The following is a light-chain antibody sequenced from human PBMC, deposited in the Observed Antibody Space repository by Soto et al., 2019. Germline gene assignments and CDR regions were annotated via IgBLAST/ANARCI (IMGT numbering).Light chain of an antibody. V-gene: IGLV1-44*01. CDR2: TNS. CDR3: ATCDDSLNGRV. CDR1: SSNIGSNT. J-gene: IGLJ1*01. Sequence: QSVLTQPPSASGTPGQRVTISCSGSSSNIGSNTVNWYQQLPGTAPKLLIYTNSQRPSGVPDRFSGSKSGTSASLAISGLQSEDEADYYCATCDDSLNGRVFGPGTKVTVL.